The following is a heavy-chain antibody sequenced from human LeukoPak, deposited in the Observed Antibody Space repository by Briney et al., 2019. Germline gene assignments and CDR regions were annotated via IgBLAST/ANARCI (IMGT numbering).Heavy chain of an antibody. J-gene: IGHJ3*02. D-gene: IGHD2-15*01. CDR2: IYYSGST. CDR1: GGSMSSSSYY. V-gene: IGHV4-39*07. CDR3: ARVGCSGGSCHGGIGAFDI. Sequence: PSETLSLTCTVSGGSMSSSSYYWGWIRQPPGKGLEWIGSIYYSGSTYYNPSLKSRVTISVDTSKNQFSLKLSSVTAADTAVYYCARVGCSGGSCHGGIGAFDIWGQGTMVTVSS.